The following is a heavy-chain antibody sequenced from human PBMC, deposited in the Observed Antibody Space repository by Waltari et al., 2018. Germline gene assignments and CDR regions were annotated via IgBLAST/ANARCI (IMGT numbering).Heavy chain of an antibody. CDR3: ARGSGSLAGL. CDR1: GSAFTAYY. Sequence: QVQLVQSGAELKKPGDSVKVSCRASGSAFTAYYIHWVRQAPGEGLEWMGRVNPNTGATDYAQRFQDRVTMTRDTSITTVYMDLSRLTSDDTAVYFCARGSGSLAGLWGQGTLVTVSS. V-gene: IGHV1-2*06. J-gene: IGHJ4*02. D-gene: IGHD1-26*01. CDR2: VNPNTGAT.